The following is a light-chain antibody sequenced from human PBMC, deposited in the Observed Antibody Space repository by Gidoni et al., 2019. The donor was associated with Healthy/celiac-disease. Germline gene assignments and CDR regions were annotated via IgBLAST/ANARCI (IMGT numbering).Light chain of an antibody. Sequence: QSALPQPASVSGSPGQSITISCTGTSSDVGGYNYVSWYQQHPGKAPKLMIYDVSNRPSGVSNRFSGSKSGNTASLTISGLQAEDEADYYCSSYTSFGGGTKLTVL. CDR2: DVS. J-gene: IGLJ2*01. CDR3: SSYTS. CDR1: SSDVGGYNY. V-gene: IGLV2-14*01.